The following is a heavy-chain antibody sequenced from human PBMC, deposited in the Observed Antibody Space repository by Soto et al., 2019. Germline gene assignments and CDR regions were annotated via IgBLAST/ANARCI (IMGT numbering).Heavy chain of an antibody. CDR3: AREGVTPSYYYYYGMDV. V-gene: IGHV4-59*01. CDR2: IYYSGST. Sequence: ETLSLTCTVSGGSISSYYWSWIRQPPGKGLEWIGYIYYSGSTNYNPSLKSRVTISVDTSKNQFSLKLSSVTAADTAVYYCAREGVTPSYYYYYGMDVWGQGTTVTVSS. J-gene: IGHJ6*02. CDR1: GGSISSYY. D-gene: IGHD5-18*01.